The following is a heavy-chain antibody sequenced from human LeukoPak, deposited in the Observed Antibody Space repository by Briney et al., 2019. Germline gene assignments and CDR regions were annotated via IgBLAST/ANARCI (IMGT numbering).Heavy chain of an antibody. D-gene: IGHD3-22*01. V-gene: IGHV3-48*04. CDR2: ISSSSSTI. Sequence: GSLRLSCAASGFTFSSYSMNWVRQAPGKGLEWVSYISSSSSTIYYADSVKGRFTISRDNAKNSLYLQMNSLRAEDTAVYYCARDRRTTMIVVGPRGFDPWGQGTLVTVSS. CDR3: ARDRRTTMIVVGPRGFDP. J-gene: IGHJ5*02. CDR1: GFTFSSYS.